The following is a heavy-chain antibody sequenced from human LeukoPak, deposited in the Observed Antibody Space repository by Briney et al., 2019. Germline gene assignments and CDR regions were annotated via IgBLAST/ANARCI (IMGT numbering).Heavy chain of an antibody. D-gene: IGHD6-19*01. CDR1: GGSISSGDYY. J-gene: IGHJ4*02. Sequence: PSQTLSLTCTVSGGSISSGDYYWSWIRQPPGKGLEWIGYIYHSGSTYYNPSLKSRVTISVDRSKNQFSLKLSSVTAADTAVYYCASSFSGWSRAFRYWGQGTLVTVSS. CDR3: ASSFSGWSRAFRY. V-gene: IGHV4-30-2*02. CDR2: IYHSGST.